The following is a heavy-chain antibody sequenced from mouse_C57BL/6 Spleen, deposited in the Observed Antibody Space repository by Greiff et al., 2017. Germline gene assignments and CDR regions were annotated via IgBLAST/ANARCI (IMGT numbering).Heavy chain of an antibody. CDR2: ISYSGST. Sequence: EVKLVESGPGMVKPSQSLSLTCTVTGYSITSGYDWHWIRHFPGNKLEWMGYISYSGSTNYNPSLKSRISITHDTSKNHFFLKLNSVTTEDTATYYCAREGYGTNYFDYWGQGTTLTVSS. J-gene: IGHJ2*01. CDR3: AREGYGTNYFDY. D-gene: IGHD2-1*01. V-gene: IGHV3-1*01. CDR1: GYSITSGYD.